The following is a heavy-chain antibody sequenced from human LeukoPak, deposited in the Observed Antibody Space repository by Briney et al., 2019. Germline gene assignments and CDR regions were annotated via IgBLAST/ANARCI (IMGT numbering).Heavy chain of an antibody. D-gene: IGHD2-2*01. V-gene: IGHV3-21*01. CDR3: ARDGVVVVTAADPTLVSYYYGMDV. Sequence: GGSLRLSCAASGFTFSSYSMNWVRQAPGKGLEWVSSISSSSSYIYYADSVKGRFTISRDNAKNSLYLQMNSLRAEDTAVYYCARDGVVVVTAADPTLVSYYYGMDVWGKGTTVTVSS. CDR1: GFTFSSYS. J-gene: IGHJ6*04. CDR2: ISSSSSYI.